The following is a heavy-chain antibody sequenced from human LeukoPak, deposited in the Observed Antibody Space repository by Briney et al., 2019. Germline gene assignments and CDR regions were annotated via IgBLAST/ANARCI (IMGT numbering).Heavy chain of an antibody. Sequence: PSETLSLTCTVSGGSISSSSYYWGWIRQPPGKGLEWIGRIYISGSTNYNPSLKSRVTISVDTSKNHFSLQLNSVTPEDTAVYYCARARLHHTYGSGTNFDYWGQGTLVTVSS. CDR3: ARARLHHTYGSGTNFDY. CDR1: GGSISSSSYY. D-gene: IGHD3-10*01. J-gene: IGHJ4*02. CDR2: IYISGST. V-gene: IGHV4-39*02.